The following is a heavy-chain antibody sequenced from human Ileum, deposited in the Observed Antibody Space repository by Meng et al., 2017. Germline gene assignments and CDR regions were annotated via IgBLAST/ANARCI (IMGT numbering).Heavy chain of an antibody. V-gene: IGHV4-4*02. J-gene: IGHJ4*02. CDR3: VRNEGYSLGD. CDR1: GDSISSRDW. Sequence: VQLQASGPGLVKPSGTLSLTCAVSGDSISSRDWWSWVRQPPGKGLEWIGEISQESGRTNYNPSLKSRVTISLDKSKNQFSLNLNSVTAADTAVYYCVRNEGYSLGDWGQGTLVTVSS. CDR2: ISQESGRT. D-gene: IGHD2-21*01.